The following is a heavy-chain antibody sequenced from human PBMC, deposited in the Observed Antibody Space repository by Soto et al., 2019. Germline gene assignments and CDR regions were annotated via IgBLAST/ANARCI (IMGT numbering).Heavy chain of an antibody. CDR1: GFTFSSYS. CDR3: ARAPSLWEYSGYDGVDY. J-gene: IGHJ4*02. V-gene: IGHV3-21*01. CDR2: ISSSSSYI. D-gene: IGHD5-12*01. Sequence: GGSLRLSCAASGFTFSSYSMNWVRQAPGKGLEWVSSISSSSSYIYYADSVKGRFTISRDNAKNSLYLQMNSLRAEDTAVYYCARAPSLWEYSGYDGVDYWGQGTLVTVSS.